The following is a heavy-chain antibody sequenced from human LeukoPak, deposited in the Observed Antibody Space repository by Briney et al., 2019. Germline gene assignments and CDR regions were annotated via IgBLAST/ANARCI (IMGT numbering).Heavy chain of an antibody. CDR1: GFTFSSYW. CDR3: ARGDSWLRLGGYYYYYGMDV. Sequence: GGSLRLSCAASGFTFSSYWMHWVRQAPGKGLVWVSRINSDGSSTSYADSVKGRFTISRDNAKNTLYLQMNSLRAEDTAVYYCARGDSWLRLGGYYYYYGMDVWGQGTTVTVSS. D-gene: IGHD5-12*01. J-gene: IGHJ6*02. V-gene: IGHV3-74*01. CDR2: INSDGSST.